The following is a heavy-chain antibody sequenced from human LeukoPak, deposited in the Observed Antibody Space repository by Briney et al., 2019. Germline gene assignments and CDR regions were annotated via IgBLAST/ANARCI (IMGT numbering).Heavy chain of an antibody. Sequence: GGSLRLSCAASGFTFSHYGMHWVRQAPGKGLEWVAVIWNDGGRPDYADSVMGRFTISRDNSMNTLYLQMNSLRDEDTAVYYCAREAGIATAGRSDYWGQGTLVTVSS. D-gene: IGHD6-13*01. J-gene: IGHJ4*02. CDR1: GFTFSHYG. CDR2: IWNDGGRP. V-gene: IGHV3-33*01. CDR3: AREAGIATAGRSDY.